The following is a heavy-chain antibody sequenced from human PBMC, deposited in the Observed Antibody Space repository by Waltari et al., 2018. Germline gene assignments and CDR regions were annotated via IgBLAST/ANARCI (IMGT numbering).Heavy chain of an antibody. CDR3: ASVVVIDGEGVMWD. D-gene: IGHD2-21*01. CDR1: GGPISNNNYY. Sequence: QLQLQESGPGLVKPSETLSLTCTVSGGPISNNNYYWGWIRQPPGKGLEWIGGIYHRGSTYYSPSLRSRVTISVDMSKNHFSLKLTSVAAADTAVYYCASVVVIDGEGVMWDWGQGMLVTVSS. CDR2: IYHRGST. J-gene: IGHJ4*02. V-gene: IGHV4-39*02.